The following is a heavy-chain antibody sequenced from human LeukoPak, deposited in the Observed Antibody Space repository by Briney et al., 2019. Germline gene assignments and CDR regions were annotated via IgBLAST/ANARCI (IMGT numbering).Heavy chain of an antibody. CDR3: ARATGYSSGWSIWD. Sequence: QAGGSLRLSCGASGFTVSSNYMSWVRQAPGKGLEWVSVIYSGGSTYYADSVKGRFTISRHNSKNTLYLQMNSLRAEDTAVYYCARATGYSSGWSIWDWGQGTLVTVSS. J-gene: IGHJ4*02. CDR2: IYSGGST. D-gene: IGHD6-19*01. CDR1: GFTVSSNY. V-gene: IGHV3-53*04.